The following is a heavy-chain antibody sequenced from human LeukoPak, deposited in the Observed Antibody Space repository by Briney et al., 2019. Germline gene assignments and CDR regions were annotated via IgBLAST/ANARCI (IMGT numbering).Heavy chain of an antibody. J-gene: IGHJ4*02. CDR3: ARGVAAADYGLDY. D-gene: IGHD6-13*01. CDR1: GFTFSSYS. CDR2: ISSSSSYI. Sequence: GGSLRLSCSASGFTFSSYSMNWVRQAPGKGLEWVSSISSSSSYIYYADSVKGRFTISRDNAKNSLYLQMNSLRAEDTAVYYCARGVAAADYGLDYWGQGTLVTVSS. V-gene: IGHV3-21*01.